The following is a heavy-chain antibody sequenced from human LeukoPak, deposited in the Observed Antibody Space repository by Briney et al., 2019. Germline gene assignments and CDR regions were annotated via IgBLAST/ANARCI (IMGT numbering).Heavy chain of an antibody. V-gene: IGHV1-2*02. CDR2: INPNSGGT. D-gene: IGHD5-18*01. Sequence: ASVKVSCKASGYTFTGYYMHWVRQAPGQGLEWMGWINPNSGGTNYAQKFQGRVTMTRDTSISTAYMELSRLRSDDTAVYYCAREPALDTYYYYYMDVWGEGTTVTVSS. J-gene: IGHJ6*03. CDR3: AREPALDTYYYYYMDV. CDR1: GYTFTGYY.